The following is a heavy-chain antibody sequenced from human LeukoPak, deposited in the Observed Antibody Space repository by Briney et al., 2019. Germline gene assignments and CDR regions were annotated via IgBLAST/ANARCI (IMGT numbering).Heavy chain of an antibody. Sequence: PSETLSLTCAVYGGSFSDYYWTWIRQPPGKGLEWIGEINHRGSTHYNPSLKSRVTISVHTSKKQFSLKLSSVTAADTAVYYCATYSTGFDIWGQGTVVTVSS. CDR3: ATYSTGFDI. CDR1: GGSFSDYY. CDR2: INHRGST. D-gene: IGHD6-19*01. J-gene: IGHJ3*02. V-gene: IGHV4-34*01.